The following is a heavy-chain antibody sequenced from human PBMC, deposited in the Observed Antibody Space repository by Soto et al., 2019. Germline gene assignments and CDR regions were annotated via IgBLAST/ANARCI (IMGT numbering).Heavy chain of an antibody. CDR3: ARPPPGSWNEDPYFDY. V-gene: IGHV3-23*01. Sequence: GGSLSLSCAASGFGFTFSTSAMSWVRQAPGKSLEWVSTFRESGGTTYYADSVKGRFTISRDNSKNTLYLHMNSLRPEDTAVYYCARPPPGSWNEDPYFDYWGQGTLVTVSS. J-gene: IGHJ4*02. CDR1: GFGFTFSTSA. CDR2: FRESGGTT. D-gene: IGHD1-1*01.